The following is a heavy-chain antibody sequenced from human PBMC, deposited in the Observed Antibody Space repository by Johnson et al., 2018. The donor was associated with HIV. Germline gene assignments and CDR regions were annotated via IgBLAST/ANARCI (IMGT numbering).Heavy chain of an antibody. CDR3: AKAREYDSTGHDAFDI. CDR2: IYSGGST. V-gene: IGHV3-66*02. D-gene: IGHD3-22*01. CDR1: GFTVSSNY. J-gene: IGHJ3*02. Sequence: VQLVESGGGVVQPGRSLRLSCAASGFTVSSNYMSWVRQAPGKGLEWVSVIYSGGSTYYADSVKGRFTISRDNAKNSLYLQMNSLRAEDTAVYYCAKAREYDSTGHDAFDIWGQGTMVTVSS.